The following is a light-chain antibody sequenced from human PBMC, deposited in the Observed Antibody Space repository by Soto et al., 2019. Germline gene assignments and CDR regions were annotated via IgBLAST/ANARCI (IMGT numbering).Light chain of an antibody. V-gene: IGKV3-15*01. Sequence: EIVMTQSPATLSLSPGDRAALSCRASQSINSELAWYQQKPGQPPRLLLSGASTRPNGVPARFSGSESGSEFTPTISGLQSEDFALYYCQLCYNSLRTCGQGTRLEI. CDR3: QLCYNSLRT. CDR2: GAS. J-gene: IGKJ2*02. CDR1: QSINSE.